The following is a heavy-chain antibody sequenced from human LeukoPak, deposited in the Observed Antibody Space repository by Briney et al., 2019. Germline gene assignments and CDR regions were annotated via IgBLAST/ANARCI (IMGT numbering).Heavy chain of an antibody. D-gene: IGHD6-13*01. J-gene: IGHJ4*02. CDR3: ARLSAAGTVGY. V-gene: IGHV4-59*01. CDR2: IYYSGST. CDR1: GGSISSYY. Sequence: SETLSLTCTVYGGSISSYYWSWIRQPPGKGLEWVGYIYYSGSTNYNPSLKSRVTISVDTSKHQFSLKLSSVTAADTAVYYCARLSAAGTVGYWGQGTLVTVSS.